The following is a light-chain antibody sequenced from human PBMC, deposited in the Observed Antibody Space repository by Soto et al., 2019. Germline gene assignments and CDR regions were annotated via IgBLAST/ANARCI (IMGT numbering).Light chain of an antibody. CDR2: DAS. J-gene: IGKJ4*01. Sequence: DIQMTQSPSSLSASVGGRITITCQASQDISKFLSWYQLKPGKAPKLLSYDASTLETGVPSRFSGSGSGTDFTFTISSLQPEDIATYYCQQYDTLPLTFGGGTKVEIK. CDR1: QDISKF. V-gene: IGKV1-33*01. CDR3: QQYDTLPLT.